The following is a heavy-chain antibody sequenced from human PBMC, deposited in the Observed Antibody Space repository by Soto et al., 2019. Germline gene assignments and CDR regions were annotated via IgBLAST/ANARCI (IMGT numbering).Heavy chain of an antibody. D-gene: IGHD3-22*01. CDR1: GFSLTTSGVG. V-gene: IGHV2-5*02. CDR2: IYWDDDK. Sequence: QITLKESGPTLVKPTQTLTLTCTFSGFSLTTSGVGVGWVRQPPGKALEWLALIYWDDDKRYSPSLKSRLTITKDTSKYQVVLTMTNMDPVDTATYYCAHTPCNNGGCYSTFDYWGQGTLVTVSS. CDR3: AHTPCNNGGCYSTFDY. J-gene: IGHJ4*02.